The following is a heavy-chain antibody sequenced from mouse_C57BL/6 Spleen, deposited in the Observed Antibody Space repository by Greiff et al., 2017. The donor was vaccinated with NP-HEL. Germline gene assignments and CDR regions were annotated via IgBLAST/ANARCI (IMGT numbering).Heavy chain of an antibody. CDR3: ARLGTGSYAMDY. Sequence: EVQLVESGGDLVKPGGSLKLSCAASGFTFSSYGMSWVRQTPDKRLEWVATISSGGSYTYYPDSVKGRFTISRDNAKNTLYLQMSSLKSEDTAMYYCARLGTGSYAMDYWGQGTSVTVSS. CDR2: ISSGGSYT. J-gene: IGHJ4*01. V-gene: IGHV5-6*01. D-gene: IGHD3-3*01. CDR1: GFTFSSYG.